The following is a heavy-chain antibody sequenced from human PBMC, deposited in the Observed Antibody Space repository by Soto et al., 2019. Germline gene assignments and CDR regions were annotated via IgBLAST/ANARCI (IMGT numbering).Heavy chain of an antibody. Sequence: ASVKVSCKASGYTFTSYYMHWVRQAPGQGLEWMGIINPSGGSTSYAQKFQGRVTMTRDTSTSTVYMELSSLRSEDTAVYYCAAERTMPLLPARRESVNCMEVCGKGTTVKVS. CDR2: INPSGGST. J-gene: IGHJ6*04. D-gene: IGHD1-26*01. V-gene: IGHV1-46*01. CDR1: GYTFTSYY. CDR3: AAERTMPLLPARRESVNCMEV.